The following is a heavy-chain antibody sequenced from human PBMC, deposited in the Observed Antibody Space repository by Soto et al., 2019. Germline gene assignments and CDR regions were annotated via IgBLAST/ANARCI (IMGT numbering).Heavy chain of an antibody. Sequence: GGSLRLSCAASGFTFSNAWMSWVRQAPGKGLEWVGRIKSKTDGGTTDYAAPVKGRFTISRDDSKTTLYLQMNSLKTEDTAVYYCTTDQPLCSSTSCYEKLTDYYYYYMDVWGKGTTVTVSS. J-gene: IGHJ6*03. CDR2: IKSKTDGGTT. CDR1: GFTFSNAW. CDR3: TTDQPLCSSTSCYEKLTDYYYYYMDV. D-gene: IGHD2-2*01. V-gene: IGHV3-15*01.